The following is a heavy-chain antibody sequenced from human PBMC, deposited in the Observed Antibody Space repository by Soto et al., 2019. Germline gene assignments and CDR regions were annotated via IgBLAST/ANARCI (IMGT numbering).Heavy chain of an antibody. CDR1: GYTFTTYF. Sequence: QVQLVQSGAEVKKPGASVKVSCKASGYTFTTYFMHWVRQAPGQGLEWMGIINPSLASTTYAQKCRGRVTMTRDTSTTTVYLELSSLTSEDTAVYFCAREGPRDGYPKHFDYWGQGTLVTVSS. V-gene: IGHV1-46*03. CDR3: AREGPRDGYPKHFDY. D-gene: IGHD5-12*01. CDR2: INPSLAST. J-gene: IGHJ4*02.